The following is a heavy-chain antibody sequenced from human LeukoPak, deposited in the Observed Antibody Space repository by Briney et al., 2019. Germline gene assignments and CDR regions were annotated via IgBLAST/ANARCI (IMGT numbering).Heavy chain of an antibody. J-gene: IGHJ6*03. V-gene: IGHV1-8*01. CDR2: MNPNSGNT. CDR1: GYTFTSYD. CDR3: ALLTPLPESYYYYYMDV. D-gene: IGHD3-10*01. Sequence: AAPVKVSCKASGYTFTSYDINWVRQATGQGLEWMGWMNPNSGNTGYAQKFQGRVTMTRNTSISTAYMELSSLRSEDTAVYYCALLTPLPESYYYYYMDVWGKGTTVTVSS.